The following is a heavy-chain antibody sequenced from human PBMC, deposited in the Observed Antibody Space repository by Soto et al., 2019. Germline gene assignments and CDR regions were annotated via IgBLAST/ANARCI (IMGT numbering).Heavy chain of an antibody. J-gene: IGHJ4*02. V-gene: IGHV1-3*01. CDR3: VRDGAVAGNINFDF. CDR2: INAGDGNR. Sequence: AAVKVSCKASGYTFTKYGVHWVRQAPGQRLEWMGWINAGDGNRKYSRNFQGRVTITRDTSASTAYMELSSLRSEDTAVYYCVRDGAVAGNINFDFWGQGTLVTVFS. CDR1: GYTFTKYG. D-gene: IGHD6-19*01.